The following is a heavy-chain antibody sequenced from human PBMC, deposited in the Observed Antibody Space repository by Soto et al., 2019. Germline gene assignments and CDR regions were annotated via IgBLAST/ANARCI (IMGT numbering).Heavy chain of an antibody. V-gene: IGHV4-61*01. CDR3: ARRYCIRTRCPPPRGWFDP. CDR2: IYYSGST. Sequence: QVQLQESGPGLVKPSETLSLTCTVSGGSVSSGSYYWSWIRQPPGKGLEWIGYIYYSGSTNYNPPXXRRSTISEDTXXHXCXXNLSTVTAADKAMYSCARRYCIRTRCPPPRGWFDPWGQGTLVTVAS. D-gene: IGHD2-2*01. J-gene: IGHJ5*02. CDR1: GGSVSSGSYY.